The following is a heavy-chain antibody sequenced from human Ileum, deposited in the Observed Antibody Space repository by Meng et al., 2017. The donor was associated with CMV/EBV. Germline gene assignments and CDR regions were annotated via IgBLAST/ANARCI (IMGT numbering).Heavy chain of an antibody. D-gene: IGHD4-11*01. J-gene: IGHJ5*02. CDR3: ARLQAWDWFDP. Sequence: DSGPGLVMPSEPLSLTCSVAGGSINCFYWCWIRQPAGKGLEWIGRIYSSGIITYNPSLKSRVTVSVDTSKNQFSLKVNSVTAADTAVYYCARLQAWDWFDPWGQGTLVTVSS. V-gene: IGHV4-4*07. CDR1: GGSINCFY. CDR2: IYSSGII.